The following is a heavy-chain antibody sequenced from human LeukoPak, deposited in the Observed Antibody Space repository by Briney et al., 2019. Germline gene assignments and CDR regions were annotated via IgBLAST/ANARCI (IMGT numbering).Heavy chain of an antibody. J-gene: IGHJ4*02. CDR1: GGSISEGKYY. V-gene: IGHV4-39*07. CDR2: IAFEGTT. Sequence: SETLSLTCSVSGGSISEGKYYWGWIRQSPGKGLEWIGSIAFEGTTFYSPSLKSRVTVSVDTSKNQFSLRLTSVTAADTAVYYCAREGPYCSSTSCYFDYWGQGTLVTVSS. D-gene: IGHD2-2*01. CDR3: AREGPYCSSTSCYFDY.